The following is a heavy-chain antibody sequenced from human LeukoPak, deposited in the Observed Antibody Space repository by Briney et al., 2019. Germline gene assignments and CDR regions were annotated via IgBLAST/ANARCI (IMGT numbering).Heavy chain of an antibody. Sequence: PRGSLRLSCAASGFTFSSYAMHWVRQAPGKGLEYVSAISSNGGSTYYANSVKGRFTISRDNSKNTLYLQMGSLRAEDMAVYYCARDILPYVDIVATDYYMDVWGKGTTVTVSS. CDR2: ISSNGGST. J-gene: IGHJ6*03. CDR1: GFTFSSYA. D-gene: IGHD5-12*01. V-gene: IGHV3-64*01. CDR3: ARDILPYVDIVATDYYMDV.